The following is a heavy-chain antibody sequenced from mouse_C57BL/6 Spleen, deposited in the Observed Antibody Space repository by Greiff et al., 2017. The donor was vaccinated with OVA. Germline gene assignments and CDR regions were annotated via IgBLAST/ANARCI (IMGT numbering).Heavy chain of an antibody. J-gene: IGHJ2*01. V-gene: IGHV7-3*01. D-gene: IGHD2-1*01. CDR3: ARSPLYYGNYEGDYFDY. CDR2: IRNKANGYTT. CDR1: GFTFTDYY. Sequence: EVKLVESGGGLVQPGGSLSLSCAASGFTFTDYYMSWVRQPPGKALEWLGFIRNKANGYTTEYSASVKGRFTISRDNSQSILYLQMNAPRAEDSATYYCARSPLYYGNYEGDYFDYWGQGTTLTVSS.